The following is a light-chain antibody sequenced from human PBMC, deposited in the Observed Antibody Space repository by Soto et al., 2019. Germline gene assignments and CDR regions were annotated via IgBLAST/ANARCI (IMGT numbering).Light chain of an antibody. CDR1: QSVSSSY. CDR3: QQDYTRFT. Sequence: PGDRVTLSCRPSQSVSSSYLTWYQQKPGQAPRLLIYGASTRATSIPARFSGSGSGTDFTLTISSLQPEDFAVYYCQQDYTRFTFGPGTKVDIK. CDR2: GAS. J-gene: IGKJ3*01. V-gene: IGKV3D-7*01.